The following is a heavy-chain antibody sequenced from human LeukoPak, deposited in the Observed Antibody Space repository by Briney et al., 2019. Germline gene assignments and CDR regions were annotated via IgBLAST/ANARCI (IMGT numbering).Heavy chain of an antibody. J-gene: IGHJ4*02. V-gene: IGHV3-33*01. D-gene: IGHD5-12*01. Sequence: GGSLRLSCAASGFTFSSYGMHWVRQAPGKGLEWVAVIWYDGSNKYYADSVKGRFTISRDNSKNTLYLQMNSLRAEDTAVYYCARDERKGGVDIVATSPLDYWGQGTLVTVSS. CDR2: IWYDGSNK. CDR3: ARDERKGGVDIVATSPLDY. CDR1: GFTFSSYG.